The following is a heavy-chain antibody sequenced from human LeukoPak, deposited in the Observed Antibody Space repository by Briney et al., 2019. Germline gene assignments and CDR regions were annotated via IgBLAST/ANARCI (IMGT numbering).Heavy chain of an antibody. CDR3: AHIPFYDILTGYYHFDY. Sequence: SGPTLVKPTQTLTLTCTFSGFSLSTSGVGVGWIRQPPGKALEWLALIYWDDDKRYSLSLKSRLTITKDTSKNQVVLTMTNMDPVDTATYYCAHIPFYDILTGYYHFDYWGQGTLVTVSS. CDR1: GFSLSTSGVG. V-gene: IGHV2-5*02. D-gene: IGHD3-9*01. CDR2: IYWDDDK. J-gene: IGHJ4*02.